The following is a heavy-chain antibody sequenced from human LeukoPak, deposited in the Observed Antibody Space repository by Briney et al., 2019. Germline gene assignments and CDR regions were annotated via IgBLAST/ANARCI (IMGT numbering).Heavy chain of an antibody. CDR1: GGSISSSSYY. J-gene: IGHJ5*02. D-gene: IGHD6-19*01. V-gene: IGHV4-61*02. Sequence: SETLSLTCTVSGGSISSSSYYWGWIRQPAGKGLEWIGRIYTSGSTNYNPSLKSRVTMSVDTSKNQFSLKLYSVTAADTAVYYCVAGYSSGWYWFDPWGQGTLVTVSS. CDR3: VAGYSSGWYWFDP. CDR2: IYTSGST.